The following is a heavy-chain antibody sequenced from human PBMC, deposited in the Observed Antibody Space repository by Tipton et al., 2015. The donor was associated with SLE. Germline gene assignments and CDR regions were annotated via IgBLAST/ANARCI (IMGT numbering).Heavy chain of an antibody. J-gene: IGHJ4*02. CDR3: AIAVAGTLFFDY. CDR2: ISAYNGNT. Sequence: QVQLVQSGAEVKKPGSSVKLSCKASGGTFSSQAVSWVRQAPGQGLEWMGWISAYNGNTDYAQKLQGRVTMTTDTSTSTAYMELRSLRSEDTAVYYCAIAVAGTLFFDYWGQGALVTVSS. CDR1: GGTFSSQA. D-gene: IGHD6-19*01. V-gene: IGHV1-18*01.